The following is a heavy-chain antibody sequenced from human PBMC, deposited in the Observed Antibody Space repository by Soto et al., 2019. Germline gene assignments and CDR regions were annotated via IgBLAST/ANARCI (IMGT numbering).Heavy chain of an antibody. Sequence: SQTLSLTCTVSGFSIRSRNYYRIWIRQPPGKGLEWIGFVHYTVSTYYNPSLKSRVSISEDTSKNQFSLKLSSLTAADTAVYYSARVVRPDDSNDYFDYWGQG. D-gene: IGHD3-22*01. J-gene: IGHJ4*02. CDR3: ARVVRPDDSNDYFDY. V-gene: IGHV4-30-4*01. CDR1: GFSIRSRNYY. CDR2: VHYTVST.